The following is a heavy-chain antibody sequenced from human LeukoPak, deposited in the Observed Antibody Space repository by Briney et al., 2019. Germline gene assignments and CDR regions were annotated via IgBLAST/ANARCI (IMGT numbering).Heavy chain of an antibody. CDR1: GYSFTSYW. V-gene: IGHV5-51*01. Sequence: GESLKISCKGSGYSFTSYWIGWVRQMPGKGLEWMGIIYPGDSDTRYSPSFQGQVTISADKSISTAYLQWSSLKASDTAMYYCARSFSPLWGSELNSAFDIWGQGTMVTVSS. J-gene: IGHJ3*02. CDR2: IYPGDSDT. CDR3: ARSFSPLWGSELNSAFDI. D-gene: IGHD3-10*01.